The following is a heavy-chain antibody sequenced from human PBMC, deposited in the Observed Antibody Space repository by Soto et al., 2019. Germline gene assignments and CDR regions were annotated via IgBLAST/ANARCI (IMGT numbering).Heavy chain of an antibody. CDR3: ARASSGYYGYFDY. V-gene: IGHV4-34*01. CDR2: INHSGST. D-gene: IGHD3-22*01. Sequence: QVQLQQWGAGLLKPSETLSLTCAVYGGSFSGYYWSWIRQPPGKGLEWIGEINHSGSTNYNPSLKIRVTISVDTSKNQFSLKLSSVTAADTSVYYCARASSGYYGYFDYWGQGTLVTVSS. CDR1: GGSFSGYY. J-gene: IGHJ4*02.